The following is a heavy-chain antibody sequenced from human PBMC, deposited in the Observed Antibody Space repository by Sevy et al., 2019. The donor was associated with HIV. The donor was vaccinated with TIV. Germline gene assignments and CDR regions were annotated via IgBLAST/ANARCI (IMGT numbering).Heavy chain of an antibody. D-gene: IGHD4-17*01. CDR3: ARDLPPSATTVAHFDY. Sequence: RGSLRLSCAASGFRFSSYEMNWVRQAPGKGLEWVASISNSGTNIYYSDSVRGRFTISRDTAKNSLYLQMNSLRAEDTAVYYCARDLPPSATTVAHFDYWGQGTLVTVSS. CDR2: ISNSGTNI. CDR1: GFRFSSYE. V-gene: IGHV3-48*03. J-gene: IGHJ4*02.